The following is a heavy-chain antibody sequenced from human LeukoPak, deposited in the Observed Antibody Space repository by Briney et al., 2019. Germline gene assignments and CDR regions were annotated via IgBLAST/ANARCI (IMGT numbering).Heavy chain of an antibody. CDR2: IGGGGGRT. Sequence: GGSLRLSCAASGFTFGKYAMNWVRQAPGKGLEWVSIIGGGGGRTYYAESVKGRLTISRNNSQNTLYLQMNSLRAEDTAIYYCAKARDFYESTDAFDIWGQGTLVTVSS. V-gene: IGHV3-23*01. CDR1: GFTFGKYA. CDR3: AKARDFYESTDAFDI. D-gene: IGHD3-22*01. J-gene: IGHJ3*02.